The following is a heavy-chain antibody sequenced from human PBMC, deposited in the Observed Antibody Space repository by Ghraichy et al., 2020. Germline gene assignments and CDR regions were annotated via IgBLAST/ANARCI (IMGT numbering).Heavy chain of an antibody. J-gene: IGHJ5*02. V-gene: IGHV4-34*01. Sequence: PETLSLTCAVYGGSFSGYYWSWIRQPPGKGLEWIGEINHSGSTNYNPSLKSRVTISVDTSKNQFSLKLSSVTAADTAVYYCARTTVTTGWFDPWGQGILVTVSS. D-gene: IGHD4-17*01. CDR1: GGSFSGYY. CDR2: INHSGST. CDR3: ARTTVTTGWFDP.